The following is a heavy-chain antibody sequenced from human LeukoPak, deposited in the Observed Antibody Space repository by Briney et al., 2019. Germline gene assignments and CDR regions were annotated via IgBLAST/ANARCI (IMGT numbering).Heavy chain of an antibody. D-gene: IGHD2-15*01. J-gene: IGHJ3*01. CDR2: IKQDGSEK. CDR3: ARDRGGAESHGFDAFDL. V-gene: IGHV3-7*01. Sequence: GGSLRLSCAASGFTFSNAWMGWVRQAPGKGLEWVANIKQDGSEKHYMDSVKGRFTISRDNAKNSLYLQMNSLRVDDTAVYYCARDRGGAESHGFDAFDLWGQGTIVTVSS. CDR1: GFTFSNAW.